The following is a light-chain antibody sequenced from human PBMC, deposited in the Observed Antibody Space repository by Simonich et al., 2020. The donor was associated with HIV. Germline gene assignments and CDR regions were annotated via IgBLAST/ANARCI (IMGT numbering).Light chain of an antibody. CDR2: GNS. CDR3: QSYDSSLRGVV. CDR1: SPNIGAGYD. Sequence: QSVLTQPPSVSGAPGQRVTISCTGSSPNIGAGYDVHWYQQLPGTAPKLLIYGNSNRPSGVPDRVSGSKSGTSASLAITGLQAEDEADYYCQSYDSSLRGVVFGGGTKLTVL. V-gene: IGLV1-40*01. J-gene: IGLJ2*01.